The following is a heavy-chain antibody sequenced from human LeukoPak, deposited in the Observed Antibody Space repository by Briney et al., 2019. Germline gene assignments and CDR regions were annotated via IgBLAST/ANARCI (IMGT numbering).Heavy chain of an antibody. CDR3: ARHGNSYGYFDY. Sequence: PSETLSLTCTVSGGSISSYYWSWIRQPPGKGLEWIGYIYYSGSTNYNPSLKSRVTISVDTSKNQFSLKLSSVTAADTAVYYCARHGNSYGYFDYWGQGTLVTASS. J-gene: IGHJ4*02. V-gene: IGHV4-59*08. CDR2: IYYSGST. CDR1: GGSISSYY. D-gene: IGHD5-18*01.